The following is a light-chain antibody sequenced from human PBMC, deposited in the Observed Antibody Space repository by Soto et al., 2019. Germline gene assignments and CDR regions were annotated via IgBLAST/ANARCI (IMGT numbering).Light chain of an antibody. CDR2: GAS. V-gene: IGKV3-15*01. J-gene: IGKJ4*01. CDR3: QQYDNWPLT. CDR1: QSVYSN. Sequence: EIVMTQSPATLSVSPGERATLSCRASQSVYSNLAWYQQKPGQAPRFLIYGASTRATGIPARFSGSGSGTEFTLTISSXQSEDFAVYYCQQYDNWPLTFGGGTKVDIK.